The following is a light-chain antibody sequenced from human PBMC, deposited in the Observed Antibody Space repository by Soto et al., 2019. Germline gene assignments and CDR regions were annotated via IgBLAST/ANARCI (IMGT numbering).Light chain of an antibody. Sequence: QAVVTQEPSLTVSPGGTVTLTCGSSTGDVTSGHFPFWFQQKPGQAPRSLIDDTNTKHSWTPARFSGSLLGGKAALTLSGAQPEDEATYYCLLTYTGARVFGGGTKLTVL. CDR1: TGDVTSGHF. V-gene: IGLV7-46*01. J-gene: IGLJ2*01. CDR3: LLTYTGARV. CDR2: DTN.